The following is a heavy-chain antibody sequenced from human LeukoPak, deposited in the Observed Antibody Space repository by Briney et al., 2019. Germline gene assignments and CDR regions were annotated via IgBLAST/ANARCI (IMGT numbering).Heavy chain of an antibody. V-gene: IGHV1-2*02. CDR1: GYTFTRHY. Sequence: ASVQVSCKASGYTFTRHYFHWVRQAPGQGLEWMGWINPNSGDTNFAQKFQGRVTMTRATSISTVYMELNSLRSDDTALYYCMRGGGNSWFDYWGQGTLVSVSS. J-gene: IGHJ4*02. CDR2: INPNSGDT. D-gene: IGHD6-13*01. CDR3: MRGGGNSWFDY.